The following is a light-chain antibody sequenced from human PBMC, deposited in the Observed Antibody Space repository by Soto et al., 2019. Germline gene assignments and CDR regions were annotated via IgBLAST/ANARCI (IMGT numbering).Light chain of an antibody. J-gene: IGLJ1*01. CDR2: EVS. CDR3: AAWDDSLRAYV. CDR1: SSDVGGYKY. V-gene: IGLV2-14*01. Sequence: QSALTQPASVSGSPGQSITISCTGTSSDVGGYKYVSWYQQHPGKAPKLMIYEVSNRPSGVSNRFSGSKSGNTASLTISGLQAEDEADYYCAAWDDSLRAYVFGTGTKLTVL.